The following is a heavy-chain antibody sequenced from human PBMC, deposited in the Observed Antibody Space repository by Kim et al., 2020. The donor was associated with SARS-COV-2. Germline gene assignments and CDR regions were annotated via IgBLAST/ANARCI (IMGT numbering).Heavy chain of an antibody. CDR3: ARISSSRDFDY. V-gene: IGHV1-69*04. J-gene: IGHJ4*02. CDR2: IIPILGIA. Sequence: SVKVSCKASGGTFSSYAISWVRQAPGQGLEWMGRIIPILGIANYAQKFQGRVTITADKSTSTAYMELSSLRSEDTAVYYCARISSSRDFDYWGQGTLVTVSS. D-gene: IGHD6-13*01. CDR1: GGTFSSYA.